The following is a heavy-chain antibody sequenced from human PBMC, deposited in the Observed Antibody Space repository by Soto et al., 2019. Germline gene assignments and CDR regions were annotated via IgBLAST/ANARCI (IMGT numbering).Heavy chain of an antibody. CDR3: AKDGSYYFDY. Sequence: QVQLVESGGGVVQPGRSLRLSCAASGFTFSSYGMHWVRQAPGKGLEWVAVISYDGSNKYYADSVKGRFTISRDNSKNTLYLQMNSLRAEDTAVYYCAKDGSYYFDYWGQGTLFTVSS. D-gene: IGHD1-26*01. J-gene: IGHJ4*02. CDR1: GFTFSSYG. CDR2: ISYDGSNK. V-gene: IGHV3-30*18.